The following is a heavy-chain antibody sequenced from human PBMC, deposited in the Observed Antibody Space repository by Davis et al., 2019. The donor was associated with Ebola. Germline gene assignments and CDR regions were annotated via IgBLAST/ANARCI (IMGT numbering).Heavy chain of an antibody. CDR2: IYYSGST. V-gene: IGHV4-39*07. CDR1: GGSIGSSSYY. Sequence: MPSETLSLTCTVSGGSIGSSSYYCGWIRQPPGKGLEWIGSIYYSGSTYYNPSLKSRVTISVDTSKNQFSLKLSSVTAADTAVYYCARGAGATQLIYYYYGMDVWGQGTTVTVSS. CDR3: ARGAGATQLIYYYYGMDV. D-gene: IGHD1-26*01. J-gene: IGHJ6*02.